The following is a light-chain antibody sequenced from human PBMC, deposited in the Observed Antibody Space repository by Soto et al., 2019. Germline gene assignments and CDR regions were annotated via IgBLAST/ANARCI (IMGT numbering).Light chain of an antibody. CDR1: QSVSNNY. J-gene: IGKJ1*01. V-gene: IGKV3D-20*02. CDR2: GAS. CDR3: QHRFNWPWT. Sequence: EIVLTHSPGTLSLSLSYRPTLXCQASQSVSNNYLAWYQQKPGQAPRLLIYGASNRATGIPDRFSGSGSGTDFTLTISSLEPEDFAVYYCQHRFNWPWTFGQGTKV.